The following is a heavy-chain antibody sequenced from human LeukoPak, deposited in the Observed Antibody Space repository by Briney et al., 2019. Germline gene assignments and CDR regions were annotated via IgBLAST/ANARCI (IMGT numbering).Heavy chain of an antibody. Sequence: SETLSLTCTVSGGSISSGGYFWGWIRQHPGKGLEWIGYIYYSGSTYYNPSLKSRVTISVDTSKNQFSLKLSSVTAADTAVYYCARADYYDSSGAFDYWGQGTLVTVSS. CDR2: IYYSGST. CDR1: GGSISSGGYF. D-gene: IGHD3-22*01. J-gene: IGHJ4*02. V-gene: IGHV4-31*03. CDR3: ARADYYDSSGAFDY.